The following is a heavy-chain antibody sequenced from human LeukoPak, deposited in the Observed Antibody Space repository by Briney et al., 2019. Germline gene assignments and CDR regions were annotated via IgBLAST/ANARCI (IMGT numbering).Heavy chain of an antibody. V-gene: IGHV3-15*01. CDR1: GITFSNAW. J-gene: IGHJ4*02. Sequence: GGSLRLSCAASGITFSNAWMSWVRQAPGKGLEWVGRIKSKTDGGTTDYAAPVKGRFTISRDDSKNTLYLQMNSLKPEDTAVYYCTTGGYRYAYLYLNWGPGTLVTVSS. CDR3: TTGGYRYAYLYLN. CDR2: IKSKTDGGTT. D-gene: IGHD5-18*01.